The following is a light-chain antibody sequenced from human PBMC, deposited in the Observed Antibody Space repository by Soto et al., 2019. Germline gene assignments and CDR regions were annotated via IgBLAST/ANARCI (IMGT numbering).Light chain of an antibody. J-gene: IGLJ3*02. CDR3: LSYDSSLSGWV. Sequence: QSVLTQTPSVSGAPGQRVTISCTGRSSNIGAGYDVHWYQQLPGTAPKLLIYGNSNRPSGVPDRFSGSKSGTSASLAITGLQAEDEADYYCLSYDSSLSGWVFGGGTKLTVL. CDR2: GNS. CDR1: SSNIGAGYD. V-gene: IGLV1-40*01.